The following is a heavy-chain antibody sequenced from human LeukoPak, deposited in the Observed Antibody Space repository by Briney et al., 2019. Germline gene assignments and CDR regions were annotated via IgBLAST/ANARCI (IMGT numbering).Heavy chain of an antibody. CDR1: GGSFSGYY. CDR2: INHSGST. D-gene: IGHD6-13*01. V-gene: IGHV4-34*01. J-gene: IGHJ6*03. CDR3: ARGAYSSSWYYYYYMDV. Sequence: PSETLSLTCAVYGGSFSGYYWSWIRQPPGKGLEWIGEINHSGSTHYNPSLKSRVTISVDTSKNQFSLKLNSVTAADTAVYYCARGAYSSSWYYYYYMDVWGKGTTVTISS.